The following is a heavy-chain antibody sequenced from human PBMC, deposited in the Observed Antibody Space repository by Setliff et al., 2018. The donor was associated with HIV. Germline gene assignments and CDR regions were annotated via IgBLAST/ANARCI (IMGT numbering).Heavy chain of an antibody. J-gene: IGHJ6*03. CDR1: GGSISSGGYY. D-gene: IGHD6-13*01. V-gene: IGHV4-31*03. CDR3: ARGSSWQYYYYYYMGV. CDR2: IYYSGST. Sequence: SETLSLTCTVSGGSISSGGYYWSWIRQHPGKGLEWIGYIYYSGSTYYNPSLKSRVTISVDTSKNQFSLKLSSVTAADTAVYYCARGSSWQYYYYYYMGVWGKGTTVTVSS.